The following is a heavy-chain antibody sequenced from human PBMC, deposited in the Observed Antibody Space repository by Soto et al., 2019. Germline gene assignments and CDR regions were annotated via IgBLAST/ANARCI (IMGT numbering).Heavy chain of an antibody. CDR3: ARISEISSLGGENWFDP. CDR2: IIPIFGTA. V-gene: IGHV1-69*01. CDR1: GGTFSSYA. D-gene: IGHD6-6*01. Sequence: QVQLVQSGAEVKKPGSSVKVSCKASGGTFSSYAISWVRQAPGQGLEWMGGIIPIFGTANYAQKFQGRVTITADESTSTAYMELSSVRSEDTAVYYCARISEISSLGGENWFDPWGQGTLVTVSS. J-gene: IGHJ5*02.